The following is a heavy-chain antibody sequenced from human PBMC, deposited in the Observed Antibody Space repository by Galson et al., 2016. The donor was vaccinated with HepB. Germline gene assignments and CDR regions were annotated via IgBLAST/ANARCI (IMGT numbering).Heavy chain of an antibody. CDR3: ARKGGYYCLDY. D-gene: IGHD1-26*01. V-gene: IGHV4-34*01. CDR2: IKPGRSA. Sequence: SETLSLTCAVYGESFSGYYWSWIRKPPGKGLDWIGEIKPGRSANYKPSLKSRVTISVDTSKNQFSLKLSSVTAADTAVYYCARKGGYYCLDYWGQGNLVTVSS. J-gene: IGHJ4*02. CDR1: GESFSGYY.